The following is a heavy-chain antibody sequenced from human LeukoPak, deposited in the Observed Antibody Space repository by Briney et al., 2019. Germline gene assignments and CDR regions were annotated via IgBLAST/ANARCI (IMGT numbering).Heavy chain of an antibody. V-gene: IGHV3-30*02. CDR3: AKARRFRFYVWGSYRSFDWFDP. CDR1: GFTFSSYG. Sequence: PGGSLRLSCAASGFTFSSYGMHWVRQAPGKGLEWVAFIRYDGSNKYYADSVKGRFTISRDNSKNTLYLQMNSLRAEDTAVYYCAKARRFRFYVWGSYRSFDWFDPWGQGTLVTVSS. J-gene: IGHJ5*02. CDR2: IRYDGSNK. D-gene: IGHD3-16*02.